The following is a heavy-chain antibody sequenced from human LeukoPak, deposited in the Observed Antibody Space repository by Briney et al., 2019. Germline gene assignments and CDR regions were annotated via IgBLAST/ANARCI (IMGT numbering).Heavy chain of an antibody. V-gene: IGHV4-59*01. CDR1: GGSISSYY. CDR2: IYYSGST. J-gene: IGHJ4*02. Sequence: TSETLSLTCTVSGGSISSYYWSWIRQPPGKGLEWIGYIYYSGSTNYNPSLKSRVTISVDTSKNQFSLKLSSVTAADTAVYYCARVVSTRNFDYWGQGTLVTVSS. CDR3: ARVVSTRNFDY. D-gene: IGHD5/OR15-5a*01.